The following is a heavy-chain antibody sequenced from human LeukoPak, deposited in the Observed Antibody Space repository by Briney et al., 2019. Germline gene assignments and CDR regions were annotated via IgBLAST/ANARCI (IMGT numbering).Heavy chain of an antibody. J-gene: IGHJ6*03. CDR2: ISGSGDKT. Sequence: GSLRLSCAASGFSLSTYALSWVRQAPGGGLEWVAAISGSGDKTYHADSVKGRFTISKDNSEDRLSLQMDSLRAEDTAVYFCAKDTTAWWYHRAYMNVWGKGTTVTVSS. D-gene: IGHD2-15*01. CDR3: AKDTTAWWYHRAYMNV. V-gene: IGHV3-23*01. CDR1: GFSLSTYA.